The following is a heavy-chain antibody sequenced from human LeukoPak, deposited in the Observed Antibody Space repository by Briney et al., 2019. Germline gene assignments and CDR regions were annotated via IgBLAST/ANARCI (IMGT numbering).Heavy chain of an antibody. CDR2: ISGGSSGI. V-gene: IGHV3-48*01. Sequence: GGSLRLSCVGSGFTFSSYSVNWVRQAPGKGLEWISYISGGSSGIYYADSVKGRFTISGDNDKNSLYLQMNSLRAEDTAVYYCARGLKYHFDYWGQGTLVTVSS. CDR3: ARGLKYHFDY. D-gene: IGHD6-6*01. J-gene: IGHJ4*02. CDR1: GFTFSSYS.